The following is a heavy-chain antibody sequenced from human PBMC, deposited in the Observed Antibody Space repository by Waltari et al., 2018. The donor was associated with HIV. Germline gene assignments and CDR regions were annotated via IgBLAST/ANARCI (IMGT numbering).Heavy chain of an antibody. Sequence: QVQLQQWGAGLLKPSETLSLTCAVYGGSFSGYYWSWIRQPPGKGLEWIGEINHSGRTNDNPSLKSRVTISVDTSKNQFSLKLSSVTAADTAVYYCARGLRDILTGYSNWFDPWGQGTLVTVSS. J-gene: IGHJ5*02. CDR2: INHSGRT. CDR1: GGSFSGYY. V-gene: IGHV4-34*01. CDR3: ARGLRDILTGYSNWFDP. D-gene: IGHD3-9*01.